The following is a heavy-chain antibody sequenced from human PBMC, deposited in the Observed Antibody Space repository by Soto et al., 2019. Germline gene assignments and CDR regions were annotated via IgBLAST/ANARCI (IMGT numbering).Heavy chain of an antibody. CDR3: ARIVVGATVDL. D-gene: IGHD1-26*01. J-gene: IGHJ5*02. V-gene: IGHV4-61*01. CDR1: VYSFSSDRYF. Sequence: SLTCSVSVYSFSSDRYFWTWIRQPPGKGLEWIAYISYTGDTNYNPSLKSRVTISVDTSRNQFSLTLTSVTAADTAVYFCARIVVGATVDLWGQGSLVTVSS. CDR2: ISYTGDT.